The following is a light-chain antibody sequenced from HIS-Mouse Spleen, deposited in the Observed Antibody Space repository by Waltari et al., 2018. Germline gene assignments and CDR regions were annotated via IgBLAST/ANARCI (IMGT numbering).Light chain of an antibody. CDR1: RSNIGSTY. J-gene: IGLJ2*01. Sequence: QSMLPQPPSTSGTPGHRVAHSCSGSRSNIGSTYVYVIQQPPGTAPKLLIYRNNQRPSGVPDRFSGSKSGTSASLAISGLRSEDEADYYCAAWDDSLSGHVVFGGGTKLTVL. V-gene: IGLV1-47*01. CDR3: AAWDDSLSGHVV. CDR2: RNN.